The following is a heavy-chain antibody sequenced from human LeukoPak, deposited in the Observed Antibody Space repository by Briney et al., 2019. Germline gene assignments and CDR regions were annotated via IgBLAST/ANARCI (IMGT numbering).Heavy chain of an antibody. CDR3: ARGRLNYYDYVWGSYRSHYFDY. Sequence: PSETLSLTCAVYGGSFSGYYWSWIRQPPGKGLEWIGEINHSRSTNYNPSLKSRVTISVDTSKNQFSLKLSSVTAADTAVYYCARGRLNYYDYVWGSYRSHYFDYWGQGTLVTVSS. J-gene: IGHJ4*02. D-gene: IGHD3-16*02. CDR1: GGSFSGYY. V-gene: IGHV4-34*01. CDR2: INHSRST.